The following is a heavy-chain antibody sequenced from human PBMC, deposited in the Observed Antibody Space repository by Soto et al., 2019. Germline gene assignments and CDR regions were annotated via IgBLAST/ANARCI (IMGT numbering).Heavy chain of an antibody. CDR3: ARGYGSGSYYKDY. Sequence: TLSLTCAVYGGSSSGYYCSWIIQPPGKGLEWIGYIYYSGSTYYNPSLKSRVTISVDTSKNQFSLKLSSVTAADTAVYYCARGYGSGSYYKDYWGQGTLVTVSS. CDR2: IYYSGST. J-gene: IGHJ4*02. D-gene: IGHD3-10*01. V-gene: IGHV4-34*09. CDR1: GGSSSGYY.